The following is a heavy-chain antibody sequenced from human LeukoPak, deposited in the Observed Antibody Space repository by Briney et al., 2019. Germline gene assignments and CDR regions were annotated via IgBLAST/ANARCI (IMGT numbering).Heavy chain of an antibody. CDR2: IIPIFGTA. CDR1: GGTFSSYA. CDR3: ARVIEYSSSLYNWFDP. Sequence: SVKVSCKASGGTFSSYAISWVRQAPGQGLELRGGIIPIFGTANYAQKFQGRVTITTDESTSTAYMELSSLRSEDTAVYYCARVIEYSSSLYNWFDPWGQGTLVTVSS. D-gene: IGHD6-6*01. V-gene: IGHV1-69*05. J-gene: IGHJ5*02.